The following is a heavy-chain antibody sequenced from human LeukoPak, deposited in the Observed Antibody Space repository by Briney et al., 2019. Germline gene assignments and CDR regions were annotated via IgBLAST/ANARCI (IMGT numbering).Heavy chain of an antibody. V-gene: IGHV3-23*01. CDR1: GFTFSNSA. J-gene: IGHJ4*02. D-gene: IGHD3-22*01. CDR2: ISGSGRTT. CDR3: AKATYDSSGYYYWSY. Sequence: PGGSLRLSCAASGFTFSNSAMSWVRQAPGEGVEWVSTISGSGRTTYYADSVKGRFTISRDNSTNPLYPQMNSLRAEDTAVFYCAKATYDSSGYYYWSYWGQGALVTVSS.